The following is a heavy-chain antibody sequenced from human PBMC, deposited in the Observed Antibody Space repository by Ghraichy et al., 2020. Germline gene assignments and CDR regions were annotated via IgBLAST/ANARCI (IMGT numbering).Heavy chain of an antibody. D-gene: IGHD3-3*01. Sequence: SETLSLTCTVSGGSISSSSYYWGWIRQPPGKGLEWIGSIYYSGSTYYNPSLKSRVTISVDTSKNQFSLKLSSVTAADTAVYYCASRGWYYDFWSGYYPSDAFDIWGQGTMVTVSS. CDR3: ASRGWYYDFWSGYYPSDAFDI. CDR2: IYYSGST. J-gene: IGHJ3*02. V-gene: IGHV4-39*01. CDR1: GGSISSSSYY.